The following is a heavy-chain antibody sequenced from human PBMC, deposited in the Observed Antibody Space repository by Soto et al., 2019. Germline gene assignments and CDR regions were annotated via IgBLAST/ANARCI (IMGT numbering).Heavy chain of an antibody. D-gene: IGHD6-19*01. CDR1: GFTFSDYA. Sequence: VQLVESGGGVVQPGRSLRLSCAASGFTFSDYAMHWVRQAPGKGLEWVAVVSHDGRNTHYADSVKGRVTISRDSSKNMVSLEMTSLRAEDTAGYYCAKGGRQWLVTSDFNYWGQGALVTVSS. J-gene: IGHJ4*02. CDR2: VSHDGRNT. CDR3: AKGGRQWLVTSDFNY. V-gene: IGHV3-30*18.